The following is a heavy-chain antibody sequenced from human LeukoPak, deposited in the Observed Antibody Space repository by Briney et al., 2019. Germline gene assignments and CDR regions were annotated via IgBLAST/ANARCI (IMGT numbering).Heavy chain of an antibody. CDR2: IYNSGTT. CDR1: GGSINSGGYY. CDR3: ARAYYGSGSYCDY. Sequence: SETLSLTCTVSGGSINSGGYYWTWIRQHPGEGLEWIGYIYNSGTTHYNPSLKSRVTISADTSKNQFSLKLTSVTAADTAVYYCARAYYGSGSYCDYWGQGTLVTVSA. V-gene: IGHV4-31*03. J-gene: IGHJ4*02. D-gene: IGHD3-10*01.